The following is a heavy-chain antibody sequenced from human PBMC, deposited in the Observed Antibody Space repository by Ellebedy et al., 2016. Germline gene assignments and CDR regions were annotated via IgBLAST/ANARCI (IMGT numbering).Heavy chain of an antibody. V-gene: IGHV4-59*12. D-gene: IGHD6-6*01. J-gene: IGHJ6*03. CDR1: GGSISSYY. CDR3: ARKWGQEIAARPSYYYYYYMDV. CDR2: IYYSGST. Sequence: SETLSLTXTVSGGSISSYYWSWIRQPPGKGLEWIGYIYYSGSTNYNPSLKSRVTISVDTSKNQFSLKLSSVTAADTAVYYCARKWGQEIAARPSYYYYYYMDVWGKGTTVTVSS.